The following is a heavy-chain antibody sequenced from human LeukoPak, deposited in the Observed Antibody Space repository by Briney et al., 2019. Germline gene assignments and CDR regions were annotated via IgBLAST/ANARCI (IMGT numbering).Heavy chain of an antibody. CDR3: ASPGGNSALDY. J-gene: IGHJ4*02. CDR1: GFTVSSNY. V-gene: IGHV3-53*01. D-gene: IGHD4-23*01. CDR2: IYSGGST. Sequence: GGSLRLSCAASGFTVSSNYMNWVRQAPGKGLEWVSVIYSGGSTYYADSVKGRFTISRDNSKNTLYLQMNSLRAEDTAVYYCASPGGNSALDYWGQGTLVTVSS.